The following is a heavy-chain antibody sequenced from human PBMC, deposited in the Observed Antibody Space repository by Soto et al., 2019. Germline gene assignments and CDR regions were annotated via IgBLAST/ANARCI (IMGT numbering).Heavy chain of an antibody. CDR3: VRVRRSSSRPDASDI. Sequence: QVQLQESGPGLVKPSETLSLTCTVSGGSISTYYWTWIRQPPGKGLEWIGYIDYSGGTNYNPSLKSRVTISVDTSKNQFSLNLSSVTAADTAVYYCVRVRRSSSRPDASDIWGQGTVVTVSS. D-gene: IGHD6-19*01. CDR2: IDYSGGT. CDR1: GGSISTYY. V-gene: IGHV4-59*01. J-gene: IGHJ3*02.